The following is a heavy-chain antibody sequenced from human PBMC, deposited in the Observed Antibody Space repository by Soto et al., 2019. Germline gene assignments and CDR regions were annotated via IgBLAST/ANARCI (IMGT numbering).Heavy chain of an antibody. CDR2: INPNSGGT. CDR1: GYTFSGYY. D-gene: IGHD3-3*01. Sequence: ASVNVSLKSAGYTFSGYYIHWVRQAPGQGLECMGWINPNSGGTNYAQKFQGRVTMARDTSISTAYMELSRLRSDDTAVYYCARVGANKYYDFWSGYLQPFGYWGQGTLVTVSS. CDR3: ARVGANKYYDFWSGYLQPFGY. V-gene: IGHV1-2*02. J-gene: IGHJ4*02.